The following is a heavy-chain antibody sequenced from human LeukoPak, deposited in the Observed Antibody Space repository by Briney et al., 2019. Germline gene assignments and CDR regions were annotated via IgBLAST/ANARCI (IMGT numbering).Heavy chain of an antibody. D-gene: IGHD3-22*01. CDR1: GGTFSSYA. Sequence: SVRVSCKASGGTFSSYAISWVRQAPGQGLEWMGRIIPILGIANYAQKFQGRVTITADKSTSTAYMELSSLRSEATAVYYCARDANGYSPFDYWGQGTLVTVSS. CDR2: IIPILGIA. CDR3: ARDANGYSPFDY. V-gene: IGHV1-69*04. J-gene: IGHJ4*02.